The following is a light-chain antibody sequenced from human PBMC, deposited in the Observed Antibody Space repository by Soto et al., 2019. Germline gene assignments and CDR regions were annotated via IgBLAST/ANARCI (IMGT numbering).Light chain of an antibody. CDR3: QLCQTSSRA. Sequence: DIQMTQSPSTLSASIGDRIIITCRASQSIITWLAWYQQKPGEAPKLLIYDGSTLARGVPSRFSGSGSETEFTLTISSLQPDYFGTFYCQLCQTSSRAFGQGTKAE. CDR2: DGS. J-gene: IGKJ1*01. V-gene: IGKV1-5*03. CDR1: QSIITW.